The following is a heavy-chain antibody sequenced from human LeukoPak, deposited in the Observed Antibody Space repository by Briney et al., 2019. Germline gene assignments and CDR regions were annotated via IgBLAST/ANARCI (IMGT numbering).Heavy chain of an antibody. V-gene: IGHV3-23*03. Sequence: GGSLRLSCAASGFTFDAYGMSWVRQVPGKGPEWVSIICTEGGGTHYLDSVKGRFTISRDNSKNTLYLQLSSLRVDDSAVYYCARRNGYYFDYWGQGTLVTVSS. J-gene: IGHJ4*02. CDR2: ICTEGGGT. CDR3: ARRNGYYFDY. D-gene: IGHD2-8*01. CDR1: GFTFDAYG.